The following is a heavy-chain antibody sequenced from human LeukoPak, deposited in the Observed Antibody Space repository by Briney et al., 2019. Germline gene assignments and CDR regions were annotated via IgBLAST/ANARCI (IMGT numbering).Heavy chain of an antibody. V-gene: IGHV4-34*01. D-gene: IGHD6-19*01. CDR1: GGSFSGYY. Sequence: PSETLSLTCAVYGGSFSGYYWSWIRQPPGKGLEWIGEINHSGSTNYNPSLKSRVTISVDTSKNQFSLKLSSVTAADTAVYYCARGTRRPIAVAGSDYLQHWGQGTLVTVSS. CDR3: ARGTRRPIAVAGSDYLQH. CDR2: INHSGST. J-gene: IGHJ1*01.